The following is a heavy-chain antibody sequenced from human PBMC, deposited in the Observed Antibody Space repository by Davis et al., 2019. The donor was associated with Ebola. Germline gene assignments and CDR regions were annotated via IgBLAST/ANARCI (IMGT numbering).Heavy chain of an antibody. V-gene: IGHV1-2*06. CDR3: ARGHNYAHEY. Sequence: ASVKVSCKASGYTFTDYNIHWMRQAPGQGLEWLGRIILKIGATNYAQKFQGRVTMTRDTSISTVYMELSSLRYDDTAGYYCARGHNYAHEYWGQGTLVTVSS. J-gene: IGHJ4*02. CDR2: IILKIGAT. D-gene: IGHD4-11*01. CDR1: GYTFTDYN.